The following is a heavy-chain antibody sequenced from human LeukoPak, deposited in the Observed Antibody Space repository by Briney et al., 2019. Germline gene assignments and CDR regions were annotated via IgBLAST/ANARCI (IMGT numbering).Heavy chain of an antibody. CDR3: ARVVTYVYWYFDL. Sequence: PGGSLRLSCAASGFTFSSYAMSWVRQAPGKGLEWVSVIYSGGSTYYADSVKGRFTISRDNSKNTLYLQMNSLRAEDTAVYYCARVVTYVYWYFDLWGRGTLVTVSS. CDR2: IYSGGST. J-gene: IGHJ2*01. CDR1: GFTFSSYA. D-gene: IGHD5-18*01. V-gene: IGHV3-53*01.